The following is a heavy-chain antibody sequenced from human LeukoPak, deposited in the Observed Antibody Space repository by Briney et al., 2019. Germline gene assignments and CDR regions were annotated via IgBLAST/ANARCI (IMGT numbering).Heavy chain of an antibody. CDR1: GFTFSSYS. D-gene: IGHD3-22*01. Sequence: GGSLRLSCAASGFTFSSYSMNGVRQAPGKGLEWVSSISSSSSYIYYADSVKGRFTISRDNAKNSLYLQMNSLRAEDTAVYYCARGYYYDSSGYYHPQWGQGTLVTVSS. CDR3: ARGYYYDSSGYYHPQ. J-gene: IGHJ4*02. V-gene: IGHV3-21*01. CDR2: ISSSSSYI.